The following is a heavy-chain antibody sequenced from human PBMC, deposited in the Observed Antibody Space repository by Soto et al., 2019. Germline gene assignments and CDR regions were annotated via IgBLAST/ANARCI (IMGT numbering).Heavy chain of an antibody. V-gene: IGHV4-39*01. CDR2: IYYSGST. D-gene: IGHD3-16*01. J-gene: IGHJ6*02. CDR1: GGSISSSSYY. Sequence: SETLSLTXTVSGGSISSSSYYWGWIRQPPGKGLEWIGSIYYSGSTYYNPSLKSRVTISVDTSKNQFSLKLSSVTAADTAVYYCPRLTGSPGGDYYYGMDVWGQGTTVTVSS. CDR3: PRLTGSPGGDYYYGMDV.